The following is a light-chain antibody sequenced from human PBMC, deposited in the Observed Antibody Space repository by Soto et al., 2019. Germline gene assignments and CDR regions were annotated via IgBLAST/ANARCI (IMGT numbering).Light chain of an antibody. CDR3: QQYDNWPIT. Sequence: ERVMTQSPATLSVSPGERVTLSCRASQSVSSNLAWYQQKPGQAPRLFIYGASTRATAIPPRFSGSGSGTEFTLNISSLQSEDFAVYYCQQYDNWPITFGQGTRLEIK. V-gene: IGKV3-15*01. J-gene: IGKJ5*01. CDR2: GAS. CDR1: QSVSSN.